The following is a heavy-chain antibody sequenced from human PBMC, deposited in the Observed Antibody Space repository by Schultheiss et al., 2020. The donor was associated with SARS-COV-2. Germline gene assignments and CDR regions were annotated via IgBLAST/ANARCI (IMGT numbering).Heavy chain of an antibody. CDR2: ISYDGSNK. V-gene: IGHV3-30*01. Sequence: GGSLRLSCAASGFTFSSYAMHWVRQAPGKGLEWVAVISYDGSNKYYADSVKGRFTISRDNSKNTLYLQMNSLRAEDTAVYYCARDRDSSSWGRADAFDIWGQGTMVTVSS. CDR3: ARDRDSSSWGRADAFDI. J-gene: IGHJ3*02. CDR1: GFTFSSYA. D-gene: IGHD6-13*01.